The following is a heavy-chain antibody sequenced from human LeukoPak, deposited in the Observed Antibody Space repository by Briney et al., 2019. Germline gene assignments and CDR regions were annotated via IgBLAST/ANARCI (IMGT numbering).Heavy chain of an antibody. CDR2: ISPGDSDA. CDR3: ARGGMITFGGGHDAFDI. Sequence: GESLKISCQGSGYTSTTYWIGWVRQMPGKGLEWMGIISPGDSDATYSPSFQGQVTISADKSISTAYLQWSSPKASDTAMYYCARGGMITFGGGHDAFDIWGQGTMVTVSS. J-gene: IGHJ3*02. D-gene: IGHD3-16*01. CDR1: GYTSTTYW. V-gene: IGHV5-51*01.